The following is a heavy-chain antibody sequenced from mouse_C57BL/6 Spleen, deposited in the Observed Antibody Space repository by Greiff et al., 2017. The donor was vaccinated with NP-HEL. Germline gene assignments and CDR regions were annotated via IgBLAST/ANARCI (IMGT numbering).Heavy chain of an antibody. CDR3: ARAGSSFDY. CDR1: GFTFSDYY. CDR2: INYDGSST. V-gene: IGHV5-16*01. Sequence: EVQLVESEGGLVQPGSSMKLSCTASGFTFSDYYIAWVRQVPEKGLEWVANINYDGSSTYYLDSLKSRFIISRDNAKNILYLQMSSLKSEDTATYYCARAGSSFDYWGQGTTLTVSS. J-gene: IGHJ2*01. D-gene: IGHD1-1*01.